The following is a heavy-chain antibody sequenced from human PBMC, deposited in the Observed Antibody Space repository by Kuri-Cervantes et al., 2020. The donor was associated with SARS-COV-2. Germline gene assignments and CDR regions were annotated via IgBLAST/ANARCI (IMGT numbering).Heavy chain of an antibody. Sequence: ETLSLTCAASGFTFSNAWMSWVRQAPGKGLEWVGRIKSKTDGGTTDYAAPVKGRFAISRDDSKNTPYLQMNSLKTEDTAVYYCTTDYRAMVPQQPYPFDYWGQGTLVTVSS. D-gene: IGHD5-18*01. J-gene: IGHJ4*02. CDR3: TTDYRAMVPQQPYPFDY. V-gene: IGHV3-15*01. CDR1: GFTFSNAW. CDR2: IKSKTDGGTT.